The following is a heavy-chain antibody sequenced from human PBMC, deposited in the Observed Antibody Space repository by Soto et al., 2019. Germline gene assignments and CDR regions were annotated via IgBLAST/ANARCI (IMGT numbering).Heavy chain of an antibody. CDR3: AKHYDTNGYYCNY. J-gene: IGHJ4*02. V-gene: IGHV3-23*01. CDR2: ISGSGGGT. D-gene: IGHD3-22*01. CDR1: GFTFSSYA. Sequence: PGGSLRLSCAASGFTFSSYAMSGVRQAPGKGLEWVSGISGSGGGTYYAASVKGRFTISGDNSRPTLHLQMNSLRAEDTAIYYCAKHYDTNGYYCNYWGRGTLVTVSS.